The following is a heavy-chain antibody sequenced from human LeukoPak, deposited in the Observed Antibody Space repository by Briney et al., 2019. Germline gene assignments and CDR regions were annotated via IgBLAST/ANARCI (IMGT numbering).Heavy chain of an antibody. Sequence: GASVKVSCKASGYTFTSYGISWVRQAPGQGLEWMGGIIPIFGTANYAQKFQGRVTITADESTSTAYMELSSLRSEDTAVYYCARDRYDSSGYYEGGALPFDYWGQGTLVTVSS. J-gene: IGHJ4*02. CDR1: GYTFTSYG. CDR3: ARDRYDSSGYYEGGALPFDY. CDR2: IIPIFGTA. V-gene: IGHV1-69*13. D-gene: IGHD3-22*01.